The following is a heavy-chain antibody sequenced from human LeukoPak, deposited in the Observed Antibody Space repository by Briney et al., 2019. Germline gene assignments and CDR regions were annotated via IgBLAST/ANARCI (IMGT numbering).Heavy chain of an antibody. CDR2: IYYSGST. CDR3: ARAFGYYDFWSGYYFRWFDP. Sequence: SQTLSLTCTVSGGSISSGSYYWSWIRQPPGKGLEWIGYIYYSGSTYYNPSLKSRVTISVDTSKNQFSLKLSSVTAADTAVYYCARAFGYYDFWSGYYFRWFDPWGQGTLVTVSS. D-gene: IGHD3-3*01. CDR1: GGSISSGSYY. J-gene: IGHJ5*02. V-gene: IGHV4-30-4*08.